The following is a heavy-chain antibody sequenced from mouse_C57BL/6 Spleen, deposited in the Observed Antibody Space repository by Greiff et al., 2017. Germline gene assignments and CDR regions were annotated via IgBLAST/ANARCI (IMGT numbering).Heavy chain of an antibody. Sequence: VQLKQSGAELVRPGASVKLSCTASGFNIKDYYMHWVKQRPEQGLEWIGRIDPEDGDTEYAPKFQGKATMTADTSSNTAYLQLSSLTSEDTAVYYCTTSITTVVARKDYWGQGTTLTVSS. CDR2: IDPEDGDT. V-gene: IGHV14-1*01. D-gene: IGHD1-1*01. CDR1: GFNIKDYY. J-gene: IGHJ2*01. CDR3: TTSITTVVARKDY.